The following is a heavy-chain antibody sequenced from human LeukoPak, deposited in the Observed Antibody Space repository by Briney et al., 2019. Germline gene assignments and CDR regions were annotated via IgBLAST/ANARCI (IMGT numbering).Heavy chain of an antibody. D-gene: IGHD5-18*01. J-gene: IGHJ6*02. CDR2: IYYSGST. Sequence: PSETLSLTCTVSGGSISSYYWSWIRQPPGKGLEWIGYIYYSGSTNYNPSLKSRVTISVDTSKNQFSLKLSSVTAADTAVYYCARGGPIQLWLNYYYYYYGMDVWGQGTTVTVSS. CDR1: GGSISSYY. V-gene: IGHV4-59*12. CDR3: ARGGPIQLWLNYYYYYYGMDV.